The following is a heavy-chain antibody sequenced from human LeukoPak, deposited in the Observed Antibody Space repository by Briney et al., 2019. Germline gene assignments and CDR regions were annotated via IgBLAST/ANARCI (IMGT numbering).Heavy chain of an antibody. CDR3: SKDLCSGGSCHYYHYGMDV. CDR1: GFTFDDYV. D-gene: IGHD2-15*01. CDR2: ISWNSANI. V-gene: IGHV3-9*01. J-gene: IGHJ6*02. Sequence: GGSLRLSCAASGFTFDDYVMHWVRQAPGKGLEWVSGISWNSANIGYADSVKGRFTISRDNAKNSLYLEMNSLRVEDTALYYCSKDLCSGGSCHYYHYGMDVWGQGTTVTVSS.